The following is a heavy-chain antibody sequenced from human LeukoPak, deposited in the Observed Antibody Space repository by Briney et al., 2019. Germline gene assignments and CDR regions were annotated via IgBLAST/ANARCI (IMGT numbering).Heavy chain of an antibody. CDR2: ISYDGSNK. D-gene: IGHD3-3*01. Sequence: GTSLGLPQAGTGRAVSRYRMHWVPQPPSKGLEWVAVISYDGSNKYYADSVKGRFTISRDNSKNTLYLQMNSLRAEDTAVYYCAKDWVLRALPTSLFDYWGQGTLVTVSS. V-gene: IGHV3-30*18. J-gene: IGHJ4*02. CDR1: GRAVSRYR. CDR3: AKDWVLRALPTSLFDY.